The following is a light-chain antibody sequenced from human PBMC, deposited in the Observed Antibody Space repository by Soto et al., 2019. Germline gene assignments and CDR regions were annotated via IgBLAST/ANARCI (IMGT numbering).Light chain of an antibody. J-gene: IGKJ1*01. V-gene: IGKV1-5*03. Sequence: DIQMTQSPSTLSASVGDRVTITCRASQSISSWLAWYQQKPGKAPNLLIYKASSLQSGVPSRFSGSGSGTEFTLTISSLQPDESGTYYCQQYNDKWTFGQGTKVEIQ. CDR1: QSISSW. CDR3: QQYNDKWT. CDR2: KAS.